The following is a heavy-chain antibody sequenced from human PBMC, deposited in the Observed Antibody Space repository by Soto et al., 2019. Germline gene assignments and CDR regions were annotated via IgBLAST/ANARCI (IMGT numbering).Heavy chain of an antibody. D-gene: IGHD5-18*01. CDR3: AKAYSYGSLSRAGSLDY. V-gene: IGHV3-23*01. CDR1: GFTFSSYA. J-gene: IGHJ4*02. CDR2: ISGSGGST. Sequence: GGSLRLSCAASGFTFSSYAMSWVRQAPGKGLEWVSAISGSGGSTYYADSVKGRFTISRDNSKNTLYLQMNSLRAEDTAVYYCAKAYSYGSLSRAGSLDYWGQGTLVTVSS.